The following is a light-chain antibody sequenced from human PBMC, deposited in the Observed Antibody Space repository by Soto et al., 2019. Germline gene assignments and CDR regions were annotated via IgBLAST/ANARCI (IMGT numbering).Light chain of an antibody. CDR1: QSLLHGNRYSY. Sequence: DIVITQSPLSLPVTPGEPASISCRSSQSLLHGNRYSYLDWYLQKPGQSPQLLIFLGSNRASGVPDRFSGSGSGTDFTLRISRVEAEDVGVYYCMQALQTPYTFGQGTKLEIK. CDR2: LGS. V-gene: IGKV2-28*01. CDR3: MQALQTPYT. J-gene: IGKJ2*01.